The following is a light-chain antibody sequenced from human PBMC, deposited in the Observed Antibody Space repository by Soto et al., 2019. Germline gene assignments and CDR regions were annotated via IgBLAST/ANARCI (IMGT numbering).Light chain of an antibody. J-gene: IGKJ3*01. V-gene: IGKV3-15*01. Sequence: EIVLTQSPATLSVSPGERATLSCRASQSITTKLAWYQHKPGQAPRLLIYGASTRATGIPARFSGSVSGTEFTLTISSLQSEDFAVYYCQQNKKWPPGFTFGPGTKVDIK. CDR2: GAS. CDR1: QSITTK. CDR3: QQNKKWPPGFT.